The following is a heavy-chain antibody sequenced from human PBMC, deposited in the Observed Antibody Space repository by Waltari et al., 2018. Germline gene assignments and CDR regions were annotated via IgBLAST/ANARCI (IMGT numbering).Heavy chain of an antibody. CDR2: VDPSGST. J-gene: IGHJ4*02. V-gene: IGHV4-4*07. CDR3: ARNGFVAVPVSITYFFDY. CDR1: AGSVSGYS. D-gene: IGHD2-2*02. Sequence: HVQLQESGPGLVKPSETLSLTCTVSAGSVSGYSWSWLRQSAGKGLEWLGRVDPSGSTNYNPSLKSRVTISIDTSKKQFSLRLTSVTAADTAVYYCARNGFVAVPVSITYFFDYWGQGTLVTVSS.